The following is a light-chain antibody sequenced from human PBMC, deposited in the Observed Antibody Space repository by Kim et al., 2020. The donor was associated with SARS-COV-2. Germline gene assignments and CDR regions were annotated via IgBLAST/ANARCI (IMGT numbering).Light chain of an antibody. CDR1: RTVTNNY. J-gene: IGKJ1*01. CDR2: RVS. CDR3: QQYESSPT. Sequence: EIVLTQSPGTLSLSPGERATLSCRASRTVTNNYLAWYQQKPGQAPRLLIYRVSSRATGVPDRFSGSGSGTDFTLTISRLEPEDFALFYCQQYESSPTFGQGNKVDIK. V-gene: IGKV3-20*01.